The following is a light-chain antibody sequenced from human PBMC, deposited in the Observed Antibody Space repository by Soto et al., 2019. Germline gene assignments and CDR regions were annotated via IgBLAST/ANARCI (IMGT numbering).Light chain of an antibody. J-gene: IGKJ4*01. CDR1: QSVSSN. V-gene: IGKV3-15*01. CDR3: QQYDNWPVT. CDR2: GAS. Sequence: EIVMTQSPATLSVSPGEKATLCCRASQSVSSNLAWYQQKPGQAPRLLIYGASTRATGIPARFSGSGSGTEFTLNISSLQFEDFEVYYCQQYDNWPVTFGGGTKVDIK.